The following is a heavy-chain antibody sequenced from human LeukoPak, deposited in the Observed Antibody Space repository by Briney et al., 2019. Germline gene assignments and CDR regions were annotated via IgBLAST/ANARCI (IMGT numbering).Heavy chain of an antibody. J-gene: IGHJ6*03. D-gene: IGHD3-22*01. CDR2: IYHSGST. Sequence: PSETLSLTCSVSGYSISSGNYWGWIRLPPGKGLQWIGSIYHSGSTYYNPSLKSRVTISVDTSKNQFSLKLSSVTAADTAVYYCARDAEYYDSSGYYFWGTGPRYYYYMDVWGNGTTVTVSS. CDR1: GYSISSGNY. V-gene: IGHV4-38-2*02. CDR3: ARDAEYYDSSGYYFWGTGPRYYYYMDV.